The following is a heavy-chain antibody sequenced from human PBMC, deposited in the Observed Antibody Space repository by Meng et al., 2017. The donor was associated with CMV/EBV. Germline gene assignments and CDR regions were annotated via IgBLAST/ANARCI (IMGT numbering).Heavy chain of an antibody. D-gene: IGHD5-18*01. Sequence: VPLPVLGEGVVKPPETLFITCTVCGGSSSSYDWSWIRGPAGKGLEWIGRIYTSGSTNYSPSLMSRVTMSVDTSKHQFSLKLSSVTAAETAVYYCARHGDTAMVVGIDYWGQGTLVTVSS. CDR1: GGSSSSYD. V-gene: IGHV4-4*07. CDR3: ARHGDTAMVVGIDY. CDR2: IYTSGST. J-gene: IGHJ4*02.